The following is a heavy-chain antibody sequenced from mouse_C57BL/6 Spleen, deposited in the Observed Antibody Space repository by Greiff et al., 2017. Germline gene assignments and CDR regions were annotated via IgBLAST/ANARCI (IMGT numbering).Heavy chain of an antibody. Sequence: QVQLQQPGAELVMPGASVKLSCKASGYTFTSYWMHWVKQRPGQGLEWIGEIDPSDSDTNYNQKFKGKSTLTVDKSSSTAYMQLSSLTSEDSAVYYCARGAYYRNYPWFAYWGQGTLVTVSA. J-gene: IGHJ3*01. D-gene: IGHD2-5*01. CDR1: GYTFTSYW. CDR3: ARGAYYRNYPWFAY. CDR2: IDPSDSDT. V-gene: IGHV1-69*01.